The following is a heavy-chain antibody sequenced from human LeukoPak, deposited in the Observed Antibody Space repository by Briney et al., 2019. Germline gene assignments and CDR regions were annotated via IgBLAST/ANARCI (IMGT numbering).Heavy chain of an antibody. CDR2: IGTAGDT. J-gene: IGHJ4*02. V-gene: IGHV3-13*01. Sequence: GGSLRLSCAASGFTFSSYDMHWVRQATGEGLEWVSAIGTAGDTYYPGSVKGRFTISRENARNSLYLQMNSLRAGDTAVYYCARGYYYGSGSPLDYWGQGTLVTVSS. D-gene: IGHD3-10*01. CDR1: GFTFSSYD. CDR3: ARGYYYGSGSPLDY.